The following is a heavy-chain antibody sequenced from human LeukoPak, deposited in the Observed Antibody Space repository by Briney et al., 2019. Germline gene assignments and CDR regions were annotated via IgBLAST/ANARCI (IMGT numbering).Heavy chain of an antibody. Sequence: GGSLRLSCVASGFTFRTYEMNWVRQAPGKGLEWVSYISSSGSTIYYADSVKGRFTISRDNAKNSLYLQMNSLRAEDTAVYYCARTFMVRGDANDYWGQGTLVTVSS. V-gene: IGHV3-48*03. CDR3: ARTFMVRGDANDY. CDR1: GFTFRTYE. J-gene: IGHJ4*02. CDR2: ISSSGSTI. D-gene: IGHD3-10*01.